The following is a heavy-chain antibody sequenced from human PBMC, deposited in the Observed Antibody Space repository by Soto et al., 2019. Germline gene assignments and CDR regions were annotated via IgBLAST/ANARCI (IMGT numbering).Heavy chain of an antibody. Sequence: SETLSLTCTVSGGCVSSGSYYWSWIRQPPGKGLEWIGYIYYSGSTNYNPSLKSRVTISVDTSKNQFSLKLSSVTAADTAVYYCARAFLSVVPSGRGWYDPWGQGTLVTVSS. CDR2: IYYSGST. CDR3: ARAFLSVVPSGRGWYDP. CDR1: GGCVSSGSYY. J-gene: IGHJ5*02. D-gene: IGHD1-26*01. V-gene: IGHV4-61*01.